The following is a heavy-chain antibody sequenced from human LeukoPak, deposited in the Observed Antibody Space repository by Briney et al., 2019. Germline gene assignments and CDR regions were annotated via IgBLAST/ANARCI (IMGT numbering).Heavy chain of an antibody. CDR2: ISSSSSTI. CDR3: ARGQACGSTSCYGFDY. D-gene: IGHD2-2*01. V-gene: IGHV3-48*01. J-gene: IGHJ4*02. CDR1: GFTFSSYS. Sequence: GGSLRLSCAASGFTFSSYSMNWVRQAPGKGLEWVSYISSSSSTIYYADSVKGRFTISRDNAKNSLYLQMNSLRAEDTAVYYCARGQACGSTSCYGFDYWGQGTLVTVSS.